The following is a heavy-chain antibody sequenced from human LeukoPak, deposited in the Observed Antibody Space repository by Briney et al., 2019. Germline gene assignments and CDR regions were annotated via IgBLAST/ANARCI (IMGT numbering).Heavy chain of an antibody. CDR3: ARDLRDGYCSGGSCYSFDY. D-gene: IGHD2-15*01. Sequence: PGGSLRLSCAASGFTVSSNYMSWVRQAPGKGLEWVAVIWYDGSNKYYADSVKGRFTISRDNSKNTLYLQMNSLRAEDTAVYYCARDLRDGYCSGGSCYSFDYWGQGTLVTVSS. J-gene: IGHJ4*02. V-gene: IGHV3-33*08. CDR1: GFTVSSNY. CDR2: IWYDGSNK.